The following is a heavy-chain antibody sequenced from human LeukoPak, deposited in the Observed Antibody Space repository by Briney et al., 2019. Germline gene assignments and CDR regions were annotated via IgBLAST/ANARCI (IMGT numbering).Heavy chain of an antibody. CDR1: GGTFSSYA. J-gene: IGHJ4*02. CDR2: IIPIFGTA. V-gene: IGHV1-69*13. Sequence: ASVKVFCKASGGTFSSYAISWVRQAPGQGLEWMGGIIPIFGTANYAQKFQGRVTITADESTSTAYMELSSLRSEDTAVYYCARDGDYYGSGNFDYWGQGTLVTVSS. D-gene: IGHD3-10*01. CDR3: ARDGDYYGSGNFDY.